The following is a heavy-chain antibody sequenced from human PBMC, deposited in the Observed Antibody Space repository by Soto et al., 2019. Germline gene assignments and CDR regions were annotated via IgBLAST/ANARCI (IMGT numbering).Heavy chain of an antibody. CDR1: GFSVSSNY. CDR2: IYSGGGT. Sequence: EVQLVETGGGLIQSGGSLRLSCAAAGFSVSSNYMTWVRQAPRKGLEWVSVIYSGGGTNYADSVKGRFTISRDNSKNTVYLQMNGLRAEDTAVYYCANYYGLDVWGQGTTVTVSS. CDR3: ANYYGLDV. V-gene: IGHV3-53*02. J-gene: IGHJ6*02.